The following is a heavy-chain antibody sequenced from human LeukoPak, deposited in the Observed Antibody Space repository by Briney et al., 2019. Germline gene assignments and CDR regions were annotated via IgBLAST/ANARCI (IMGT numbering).Heavy chain of an antibody. D-gene: IGHD5-12*01. CDR1: GFTFSSYS. Sequence: GGSLRLSCAASGFTFSSYSMNWVRQAPGKGLEWVSSISSSSSYIYYADSVKGRFTISRDNAKNSLYLQMNSLRAEDTAVYCCARDISRYDSDWGQGTLVTVSS. V-gene: IGHV3-21*01. J-gene: IGHJ4*02. CDR2: ISSSSSYI. CDR3: ARDISRYDSD.